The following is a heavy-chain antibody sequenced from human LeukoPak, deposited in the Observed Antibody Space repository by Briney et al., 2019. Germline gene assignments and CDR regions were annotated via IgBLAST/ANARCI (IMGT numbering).Heavy chain of an antibody. CDR2: IYPDDSDT. CDR1: GYRFTSYW. CDR3: ARQRDFWSGYDY. D-gene: IGHD3-3*01. V-gene: IGHV5-51*01. J-gene: IGHJ4*02. Sequence: GESLKISCKGSGYRFTSYWIGWVRHMPGKGLEWRGIIYPDDSDTRYSPSFQGQVTISADKSISTAYLQWSSLKASDTAMYYCARQRDFWSGYDYWGQGTLVTVSS.